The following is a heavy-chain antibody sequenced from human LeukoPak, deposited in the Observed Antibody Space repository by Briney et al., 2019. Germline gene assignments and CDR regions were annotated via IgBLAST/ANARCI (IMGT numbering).Heavy chain of an antibody. D-gene: IGHD3-16*01. J-gene: IGHJ4*02. V-gene: IGHV3-7*01. CDR3: ATHDLHPTWGDY. CDR2: IKQDGSER. Sequence: GGSLRLSCAASGFTFSSYWMSWVRQAPRKGLEWVANIKQDGSERYYVDSVKGRFTISRDNAKDSLYLQMNSLTAEDTAVYYCATHDLHPTWGDYWGQGTLVTVSS. CDR1: GFTFSSYW.